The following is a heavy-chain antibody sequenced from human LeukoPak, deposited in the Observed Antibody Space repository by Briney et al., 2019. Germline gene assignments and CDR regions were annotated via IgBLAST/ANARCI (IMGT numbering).Heavy chain of an antibody. Sequence: GESLRISCKASGYSFTNYWIAWVRQKPGKGLEWMGIMHPGESEINYSPSFEGQVTISADTSISTAYLEWYSLKASDSAVYYCAKTIASLGSGARYFDPWGQGTMITVSS. CDR1: GYSFTNYW. CDR3: AKTIASLGSGARYFDP. V-gene: IGHV5-51*01. D-gene: IGHD5/OR15-5a*01. J-gene: IGHJ5*02. CDR2: MHPGESEI.